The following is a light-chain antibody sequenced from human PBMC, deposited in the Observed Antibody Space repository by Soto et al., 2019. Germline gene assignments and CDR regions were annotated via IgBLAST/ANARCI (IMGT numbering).Light chain of an antibody. V-gene: IGKV1D-13*01. CDR2: DAS. Sequence: ATQLTQSPSSLSASVGDRVTITCRASQGISTDVAWYQQKPGKAPKVLISDASKVQGGVPSRFSGSGSGTDSPPIISRLQLEDFATYYRHQGNNYPPSFGQGTKLEIK. J-gene: IGKJ2*01. CDR3: HQGNNYPPS. CDR1: QGISTD.